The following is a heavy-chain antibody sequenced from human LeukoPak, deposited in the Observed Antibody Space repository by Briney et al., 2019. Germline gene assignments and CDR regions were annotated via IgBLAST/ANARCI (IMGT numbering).Heavy chain of an antibody. CDR3: ARDQSTTVFDY. CDR2: IYYSGTT. Sequence: PSETLSLTCTVSDGSIPISTYYWGWVRQPPGKGLEWIGSIYYSGTTKYNPSLKSRVTISVDNSNNKFSLKLSSVTAADTAVYYCARDQSTTVFDYWGQGTLVTVSS. D-gene: IGHD4-17*01. V-gene: IGHV4-39*07. CDR1: DGSIPISTYY. J-gene: IGHJ4*02.